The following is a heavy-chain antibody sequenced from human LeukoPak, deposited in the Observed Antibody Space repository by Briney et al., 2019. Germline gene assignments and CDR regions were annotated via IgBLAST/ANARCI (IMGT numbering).Heavy chain of an antibody. Sequence: PSETLSLTCTVSGGSISSSSYYWGWIRQPPGKGLEWIGSIYYSGSTYYNPSLKSRVTISVDTSKNQFSLKLSSVTAADTAVYYCASFHRDGYNSYYFDYWGQGTLVTVSS. J-gene: IGHJ4*02. CDR3: ASFHRDGYNSYYFDY. CDR2: IYYSGST. D-gene: IGHD5-24*01. V-gene: IGHV4-39*07. CDR1: GGSISSSSYY.